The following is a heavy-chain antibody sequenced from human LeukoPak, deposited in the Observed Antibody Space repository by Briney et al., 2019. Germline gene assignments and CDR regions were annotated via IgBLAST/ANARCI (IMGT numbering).Heavy chain of an antibody. CDR3: AKEKYYFDSSGYYDY. CDR2: INPNSGGT. Sequence: RASVKVSCKASGYTFTSYDINWVRQAPGQGLEWMGWINPNSGGTNYAQKFQGRVTMTRNTPISTAYMELSRLRSDDTAVYYCAKEKYYFDSSGYYDYWGQGTLVTVSS. CDR1: GYTFTSYD. V-gene: IGHV1-2*02. D-gene: IGHD3-22*01. J-gene: IGHJ4*02.